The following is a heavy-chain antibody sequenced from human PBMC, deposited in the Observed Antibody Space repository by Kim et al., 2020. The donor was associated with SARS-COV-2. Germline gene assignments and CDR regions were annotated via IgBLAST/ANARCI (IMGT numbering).Heavy chain of an antibody. J-gene: IGHJ4*02. V-gene: IGHV3-23*01. D-gene: IGHD3-22*01. Sequence: GGSLRLSCAASGFTFSSYAMSWVRQAPGKGLEWVSAISGSGGSTYYADSVKGRFTISRDNSKNTLYLQMNSLRAEDTAVYYCANEGGFTYYYDSSGYWVYWGQGTLVTVSS. CDR1: GFTFSSYA. CDR3: ANEGGFTYYYDSSGYWVY. CDR2: ISGSGGST.